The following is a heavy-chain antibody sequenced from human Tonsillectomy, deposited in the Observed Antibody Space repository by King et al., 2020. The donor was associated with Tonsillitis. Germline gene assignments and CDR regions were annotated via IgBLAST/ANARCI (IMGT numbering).Heavy chain of an antibody. CDR1: GFTFGDYA. V-gene: IGHV3-49*04. D-gene: IGHD3-22*01. CDR3: TRVSTMIVVVPDY. J-gene: IGHJ4*02. Sequence: VQLVESGGGLVQPGRSLRLSCTASGFTFGDYAMSWVRQAPGKGLVGISFIRSKAFGATMEYAASVKGGFTISRDDSESIAYLQMNSLKTEDTAVYFCTRVSTMIVVVPDYWGQGTLVTVSS. CDR2: IRSKAFGATM.